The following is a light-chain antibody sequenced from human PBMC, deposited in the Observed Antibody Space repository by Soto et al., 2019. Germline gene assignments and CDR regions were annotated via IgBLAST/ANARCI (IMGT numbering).Light chain of an antibody. J-gene: IGKJ4*01. Sequence: ELVLTQSPATLSLSPGERATLSCRAGRSVSSYLAWYQQRPGQAPRLLIYGVSSRATGIPDRFSGSGSGTDFTLTISRMEPEDFAVYYCQQFSSYPLTFGGGTKVDIK. CDR1: RSVSSY. CDR2: GVS. CDR3: QQFSSYPLT. V-gene: IGKV3-20*01.